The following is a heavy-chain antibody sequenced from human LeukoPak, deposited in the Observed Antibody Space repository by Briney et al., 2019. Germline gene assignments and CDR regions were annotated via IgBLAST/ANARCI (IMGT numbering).Heavy chain of an antibody. Sequence: ASVKVSCKTSGYTFTNYGMHWVRQAPGQRLEWMGWINGGNGNAKYSQNFQGRVTIIRDTSASKAYMELSSLRSEDTAVYYCARVPLHDSSGHYYPHWGQGTLVTVSS. CDR3: ARVPLHDSSGHYYPH. V-gene: IGHV1-3*01. CDR2: INGGNGNA. D-gene: IGHD3-22*01. J-gene: IGHJ1*01. CDR1: GYTFTNYG.